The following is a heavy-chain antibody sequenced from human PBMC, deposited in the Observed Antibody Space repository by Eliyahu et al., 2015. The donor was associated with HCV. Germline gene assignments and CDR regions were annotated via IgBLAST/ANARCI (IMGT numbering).Heavy chain of an antibody. D-gene: IGHD6-19*01. V-gene: IGHV4-39*01. CDR2: IYYSGST. J-gene: IGHJ6*03. CDR1: GGSIRSSSYY. CDR3: ARHCQNNQSKYRNFQQWLAGGSYYYYYYMDV. Sequence: QLQLQESGPGLVKPSETLSLTCTVSGGSIRSSSYYWGWIXXPPGXGLGWIGSIYYSGSTYYNPSLKSRVTISVDTSKNQFSLKLSSVTAADTAVYYCARHCQNNQSKYRNFQQWLAGGSYYYYYYMDVWGKGTTVTVSS.